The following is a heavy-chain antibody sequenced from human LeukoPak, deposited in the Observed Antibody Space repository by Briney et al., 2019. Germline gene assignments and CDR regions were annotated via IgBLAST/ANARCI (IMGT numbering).Heavy chain of an antibody. CDR2: IKLDGSDK. J-gene: IGHJ4*02. Sequence: GGSLRLSCAAAGFSFSNLWMSWVRQAPGDGLEGVANIKLDGSDKHYVDAVKGRFTISRANAMNSLFLEVNSLRAEGTAVYYCVRNGGSFDCWGQGTLVTVSS. D-gene: IGHD2-15*01. CDR3: VRNGGSFDC. CDR1: GFSFSNLW. V-gene: IGHV3-7*04.